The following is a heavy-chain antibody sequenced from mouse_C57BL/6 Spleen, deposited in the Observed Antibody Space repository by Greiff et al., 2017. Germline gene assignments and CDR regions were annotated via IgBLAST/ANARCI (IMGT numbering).Heavy chain of an antibody. CDR1: GYTFTSYW. D-gene: IGHD1-1*02. J-gene: IGHJ4*01. Sequence: QVQLKQPGAELVRPGSSVKLSCKASGYTFTSYWMDWVKQRPGQGLEWIGNIYPSDSETHYNQKFKDKATLTVDKSSSTAYMQLSSLTSEDSAVYYCARLGGNYDAMDYWGQGTSVTVSS. CDR2: IYPSDSET. V-gene: IGHV1-61*01. CDR3: ARLGGNYDAMDY.